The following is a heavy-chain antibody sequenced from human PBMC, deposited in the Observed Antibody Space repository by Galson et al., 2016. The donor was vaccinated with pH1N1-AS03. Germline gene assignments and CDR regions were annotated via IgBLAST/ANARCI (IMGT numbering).Heavy chain of an antibody. CDR3: ARNRLYSSQIGFDD. D-gene: IGHD6-13*01. Sequence: SLRLSCAASGFSFSSYATSWVRQAPGKGLEWVSSISGSGEDTYYADSVKGRFTISRDSSKSTVYMQVNSLRAEDTAVYFCARNRLYSSQIGFDDWAQGTLVTVSS. CDR2: ISGSGEDT. V-gene: IGHV3-23*01. CDR1: GFSFSSYA. J-gene: IGHJ4*02.